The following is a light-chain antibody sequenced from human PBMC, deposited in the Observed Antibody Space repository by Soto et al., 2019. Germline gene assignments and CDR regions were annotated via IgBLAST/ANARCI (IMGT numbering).Light chain of an antibody. CDR2: EVS. CDR3: SSYTSTRTLV. V-gene: IGLV2-14*01. CDR1: SSDVGGYNY. J-gene: IGLJ1*01. Sequence: QSVLTQPASVSGSPGQSITISCTGTSSDVGGYNYVSWYQQHPGKAPKRMIYEVSNRPSGVSNRFSGSKSGNTASLTISGLQSEDEADYYCSSYTSTRTLVFGPGTKVNVL.